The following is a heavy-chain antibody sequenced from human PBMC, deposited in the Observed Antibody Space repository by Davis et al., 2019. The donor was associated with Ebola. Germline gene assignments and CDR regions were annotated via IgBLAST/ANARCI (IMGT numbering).Heavy chain of an antibody. CDR3: ARDHCSSTSCRPYYYYGMDV. Sequence: GESLKISCAASGFSFSSYWMSWVRQAPGKGLEWVSSISSSGSYIYYADSVKGRFTISRDNAKNTLYLQMNSLRAEDTAVYYCARDHCSSTSCRPYYYYGMDVWGKGTTVTVSS. V-gene: IGHV3-21*01. J-gene: IGHJ6*04. CDR2: ISSSGSYI. D-gene: IGHD2-2*01. CDR1: GFSFSSYW.